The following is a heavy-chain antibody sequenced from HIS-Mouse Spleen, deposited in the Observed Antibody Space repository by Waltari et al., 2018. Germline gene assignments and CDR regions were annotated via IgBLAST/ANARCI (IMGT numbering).Heavy chain of an antibody. V-gene: IGHV2-70*15. J-gene: IGHJ4*02. CDR1: GFSLSTSGMC. CDR3: ARIAEGYSSGWYAFDY. Sequence: QVTLRESGPALVNPTQTLTLTCPFAGFSLSTSGMCVSWIRQPPGKALEWLARIDWDDDKYYSTSLKTRLTISKDTSKNQVVLTMTNMDPVDTATYYCARIAEGYSSGWYAFDYWGQGTLVTVSS. D-gene: IGHD6-19*01. CDR2: IDWDDDK.